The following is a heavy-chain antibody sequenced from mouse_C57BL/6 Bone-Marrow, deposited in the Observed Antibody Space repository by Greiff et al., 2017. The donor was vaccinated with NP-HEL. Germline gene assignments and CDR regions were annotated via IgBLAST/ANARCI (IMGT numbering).Heavy chain of an antibody. D-gene: IGHD1-1*01. Sequence: QVHVKQPGTELVKPGASVKLSCKASGYTFTSYWMHWVKQRPGQGLEWIGNINPSNGGTNYNEKFKSKATLTVDKSSSKAYMQLSSLTSEDSAVYYYPNYYGSRGADYWGQGTTLTVSS. V-gene: IGHV1-53*01. CDR2: INPSNGGT. CDR1: GYTFTSYW. J-gene: IGHJ2*01. CDR3: PNYYGSRGADY.